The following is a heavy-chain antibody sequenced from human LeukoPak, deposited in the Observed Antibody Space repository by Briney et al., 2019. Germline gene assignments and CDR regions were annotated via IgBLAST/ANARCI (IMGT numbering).Heavy chain of an antibody. D-gene: IGHD3-16*01. Sequence: GGSLRLSCAASGFTFSSYAMHWVRQAPGKGLEWVAVISYDGSNKYYADSVKGRFTISRDNSKNTLYLQMSSLRAEDTAVYYCARDAPLGGFWGQGTLVTVSS. V-gene: IGHV3-30*04. CDR3: ARDAPLGGF. CDR1: GFTFSSYA. CDR2: ISYDGSNK. J-gene: IGHJ4*02.